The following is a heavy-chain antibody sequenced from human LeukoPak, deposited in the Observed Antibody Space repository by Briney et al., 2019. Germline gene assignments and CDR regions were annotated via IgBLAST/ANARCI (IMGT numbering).Heavy chain of an antibody. J-gene: IGHJ6*02. Sequence: PGGSLRLSCAASGFTFSSYEMNWVRQAPGKGLEWVSYISSSGSTIYYADSVKGRFTISRDNAKNSLYLQMNSLRAEDTAVYYCAREATMIVVVTGLSGDGMDVWGQGTTVTVSS. V-gene: IGHV3-48*03. CDR1: GFTFSSYE. CDR3: AREATMIVVVTGLSGDGMDV. CDR2: ISSSGSTI. D-gene: IGHD3-22*01.